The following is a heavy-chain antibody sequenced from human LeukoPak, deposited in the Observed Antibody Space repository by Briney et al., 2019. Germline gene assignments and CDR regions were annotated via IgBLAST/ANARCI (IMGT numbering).Heavy chain of an antibody. CDR2: IYYSGST. V-gene: IGHV4-59*01. Sequence: PSETLSLTCTVSGGSISSYYWSWIRQPPGKGLEWIGYIYYSGSTNYKPSLKSRVTISVDTSKNQFSLKLNSVTAADTAVYYCARGGYYGSGNDFRFDLWGQGTLVTVSS. CDR3: ARGGYYGSGNDFRFDL. D-gene: IGHD3-10*01. J-gene: IGHJ5*02. CDR1: GGSISSYY.